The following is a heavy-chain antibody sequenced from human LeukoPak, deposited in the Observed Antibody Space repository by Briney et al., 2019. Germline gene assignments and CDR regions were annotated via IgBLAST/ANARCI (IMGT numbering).Heavy chain of an antibody. Sequence: PSETLSLTCAVSGGSISSGGYSWSWIRQPPGKGLEWIGYIYHSGSTYYNPSLKSRVTISVDRSKNQFSLKLSSVTAADTAVYYCASSSDSSGYLNWFDPWGQGTLVTVSS. D-gene: IGHD3-22*01. CDR2: IYHSGST. V-gene: IGHV4-30-2*01. J-gene: IGHJ5*02. CDR3: ASSSDSSGYLNWFDP. CDR1: GGSISSGGYS.